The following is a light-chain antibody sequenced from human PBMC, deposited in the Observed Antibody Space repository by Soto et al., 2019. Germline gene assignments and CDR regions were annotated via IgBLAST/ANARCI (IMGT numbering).Light chain of an antibody. CDR2: DAS. CDR3: PQRSNWPLFT. J-gene: IGKJ3*01. V-gene: IGKV3-11*01. CDR1: QSVSSY. Sequence: IVLTQSPATLSVSPGERATLSCKASQSVSSYLAWFQQKPGQAPRLLIYDASNRATGIPARFSGSGSGAAFFLTISILLPEDLAVYYYPQRSNWPLFTFGLGTKVDIK.